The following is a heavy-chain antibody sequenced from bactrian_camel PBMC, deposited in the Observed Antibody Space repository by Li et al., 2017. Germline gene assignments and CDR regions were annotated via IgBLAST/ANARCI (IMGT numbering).Heavy chain of an antibody. D-gene: IGHD4*01. CDR2: IASNGVT. CDR3: AAGTRIIVGDYCDGITN. CDR1: GYTSSTFC. V-gene: IGHV3S53*01. Sequence: HVQLVESGGGSVQAGGSLKLSCAVSGYTSSTFCRGWFRQAPGKEREGVAAIASNGVTTYADSVKGRFTISQVNAENILQMNSLTPDDTAMYYCAAGTRIIVGDYCDGITNWGQGTQVTVS. J-gene: IGHJ4*01.